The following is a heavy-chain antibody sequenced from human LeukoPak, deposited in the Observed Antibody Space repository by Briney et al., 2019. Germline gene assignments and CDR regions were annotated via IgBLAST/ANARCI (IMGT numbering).Heavy chain of an antibody. CDR3: ARRGTARGYSYGYFDY. J-gene: IGHJ4*02. CDR1: GGTFSSYA. V-gene: IGHV1-69*13. Sequence: SVKVSCKASGGTFSSYAISWVRQAPGQGLEWMGGIIPIFGTANYAQKFQGRVTITADESTSTAYMELSSLGSEDTAVYYCARRGTARGYSYGYFDYWGQGTLVTVSS. CDR2: IIPIFGTA. D-gene: IGHD5-18*01.